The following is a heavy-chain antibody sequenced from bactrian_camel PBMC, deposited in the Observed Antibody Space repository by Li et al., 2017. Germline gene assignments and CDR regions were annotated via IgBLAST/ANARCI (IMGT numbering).Heavy chain of an antibody. CDR1: GFTFGASC. J-gene: IGHJ4*01. D-gene: IGHD5*01. CDR3: AIWGEVQAGIDWYND. CDR2: IDSDGST. Sequence: VQLVESGGASVQPGGSLRLSCVASGFTFGASCMHWVRQAPGKERGGVAAIDSDGSTSYADSVKGRFTLSKDNAKNTLYLQMNSMKSEDTALYYCAIWGEVQAGIDWYNDWGPGTQVTVS. V-gene: IGHV3S26*01.